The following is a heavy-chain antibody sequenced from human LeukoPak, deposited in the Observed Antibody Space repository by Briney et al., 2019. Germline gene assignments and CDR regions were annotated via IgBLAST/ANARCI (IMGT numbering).Heavy chain of an antibody. CDR3: EGYSSGWYSGESIDY. J-gene: IGHJ4*02. V-gene: IGHV4-39*01. CDR2: IYYSGST. CDR1: GGSISSSSYY. D-gene: IGHD6-19*01. Sequence: SETLSLTCTVSGGSISSSSYYWGWIRQPPGKGLEWIGSIYYSGSTYYNPSLKSRVTISVDTSKNQFSLKLSSVTAADTAVYYCEGYSSGWYSGESIDYWGQGTLVTVSS.